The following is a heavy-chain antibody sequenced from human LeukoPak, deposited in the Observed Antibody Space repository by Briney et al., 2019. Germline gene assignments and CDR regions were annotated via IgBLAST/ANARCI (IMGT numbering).Heavy chain of an antibody. D-gene: IGHD3-22*01. CDR2: INSDGSST. J-gene: IGHJ4*02. CDR1: GFTFSSYS. CDR3: ARGVYYYDSSNCGY. Sequence: PGGSLRLSCAASGFTFSSYSMNWVRQAPGKGLEWVSGINSDGSSTSYADSVKGRFTISRDNAKNTLYLQMNSLRAEDTAVYYCARGVYYYDSSNCGYWGQGTLVTVSS. V-gene: IGHV3-74*01.